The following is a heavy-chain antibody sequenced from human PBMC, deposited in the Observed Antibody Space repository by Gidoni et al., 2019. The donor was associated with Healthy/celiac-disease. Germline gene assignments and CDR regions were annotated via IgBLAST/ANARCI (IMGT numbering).Heavy chain of an antibody. V-gene: IGHV4-34*01. D-gene: IGHD3-3*01. J-gene: IGHJ6*02. CDR3: ARGLITIVGVVQYYYGMDV. CDR1: GGSFSGYY. Sequence: QVQLQQWGAGLLKPSETLSLTCAVYGGSFSGYYWSWLRQPPGKGLEWIGEINNSGSTNYNPSLKSRVTITVDTTKNQFFLKLISGTAADTAVYYCARGLITIVGVVQYYYGMDVWGQGTTVTVSS. CDR2: INNSGST.